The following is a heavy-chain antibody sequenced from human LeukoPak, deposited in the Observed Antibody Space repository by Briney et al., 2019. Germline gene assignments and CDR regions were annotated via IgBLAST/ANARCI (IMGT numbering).Heavy chain of an antibody. Sequence: SQTLSLTCTVSGGSISSGGYYWSWIRQHPGKGLEWIGYIYYSGSTYYNPSLKSRVTISVDTSKNQFSLKLSSVTAADTAVYYCARGPHHYYYMDVWGKGTTDTV. CDR1: GGSISSGGYY. J-gene: IGHJ6*03. CDR2: IYYSGST. V-gene: IGHV4-31*03. CDR3: ARGPHHYYYMDV.